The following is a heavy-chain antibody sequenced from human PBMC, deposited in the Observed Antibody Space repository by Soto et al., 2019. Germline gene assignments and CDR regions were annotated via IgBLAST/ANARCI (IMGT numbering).Heavy chain of an antibody. CDR3: AKDRKRITMIVVVISHPFDY. Sequence: PGGSLRLSCAASGFTFSSYAMSWVRQAPGKGLEWVSAISGSGGSTYYADSVKGRFSISRDNSKNTLYLQMNSLRAEDTAVYYCAKDRKRITMIVVVISHPFDYWGQGTLVTAPQ. D-gene: IGHD3-22*01. J-gene: IGHJ4*02. CDR2: ISGSGGST. CDR1: GFTFSSYA. V-gene: IGHV3-23*01.